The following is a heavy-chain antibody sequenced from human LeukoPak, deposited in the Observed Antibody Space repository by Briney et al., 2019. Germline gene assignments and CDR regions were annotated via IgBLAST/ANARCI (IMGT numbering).Heavy chain of an antibody. CDR1: GGSLTGYY. Sequence: KSSETLSLTCAVYGGSLTGYYWNWIRQPPGKGLEWIGEINHSGSTDCIPSLKSRVTISVDTSKNQFSLKLSSVTAADTAAYSCAREVWSSGWSNAFDIWGQGTMVTVSS. J-gene: IGHJ3*02. CDR2: INHSGST. CDR3: AREVWSSGWSNAFDI. V-gene: IGHV4-34*01. D-gene: IGHD6-19*01.